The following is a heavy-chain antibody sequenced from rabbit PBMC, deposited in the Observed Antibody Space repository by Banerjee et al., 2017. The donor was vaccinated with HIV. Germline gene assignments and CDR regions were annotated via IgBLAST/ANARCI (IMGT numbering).Heavy chain of an antibody. CDR2: INTSSGNT. D-gene: IGHD1-1*01. CDR1: GFSFSNYYM. Sequence: QEQLEESGGGLVKPEGSLTLTCKASGFSFSNYYMNWVRQAPGKGLEWIACINTSSGNTVYATWAKGRFTISKTSWTTVTLQMTSLTAADTATYFCARDLSGVIGWNFGLWGQGTLVTVS. CDR3: ARDLSGVIGWNFGL. V-gene: IGHV1S45*01. J-gene: IGHJ3*01.